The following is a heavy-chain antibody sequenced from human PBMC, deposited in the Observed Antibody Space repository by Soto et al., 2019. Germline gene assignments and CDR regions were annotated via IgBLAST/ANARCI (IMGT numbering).Heavy chain of an antibody. CDR1: GFTFDNYA. CDR2: ISWNSNTI. CDR3: ARDRSADRFVQYFQH. Sequence: PGGSLRLSCAASGFTFDNYAMHWVRQAPGKGLEWVSGISWNSNTIAYADSVKGRFTISRDNAKNSLYLQMNSLRAEDTAFYYCARDRSADRFVQYFQHWGPGTLVTVSS. J-gene: IGHJ1*01. D-gene: IGHD6-19*01. V-gene: IGHV3-9*01.